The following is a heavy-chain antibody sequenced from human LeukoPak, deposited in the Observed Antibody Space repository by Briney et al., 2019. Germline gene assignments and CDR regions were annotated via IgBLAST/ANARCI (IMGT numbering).Heavy chain of an antibody. D-gene: IGHD3-10*01. CDR2: ISSSGSAI. V-gene: IGHV3-48*03. J-gene: IGHJ4*02. CDR3: ARDFRLTMVRGVASFDY. Sequence: GGSLRLFCAASGXPFSSYEMNWVRQAPGKGLEWVSYISSSGSAIYYADSVKGRFTISRDNAKNSLYLQMNSLRAEDTAVYYCARDFRLTMVRGVASFDYWGQGTLVTVSS. CDR1: GXPFSSYE.